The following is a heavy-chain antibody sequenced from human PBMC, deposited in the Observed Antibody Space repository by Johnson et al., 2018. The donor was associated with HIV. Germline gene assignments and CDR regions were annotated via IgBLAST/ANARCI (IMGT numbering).Heavy chain of an antibody. J-gene: IGHJ3*02. V-gene: IGHV3-30*04. CDR2: ISYDGSNK. D-gene: IGHD3-22*01. Sequence: QVQLVESGGGVVQPGRSQRLSCAASGFTFSSYAMHWVRQAPGKGLEWVAVISYDGSNKYYADSVKGRFTISRDNSKNTVYLQMSSLRAEDTAVYHCARDQDWGYYDSTAFD. CDR3: ARDQDWGYYDSTAFD. CDR1: GFTFSSYA.